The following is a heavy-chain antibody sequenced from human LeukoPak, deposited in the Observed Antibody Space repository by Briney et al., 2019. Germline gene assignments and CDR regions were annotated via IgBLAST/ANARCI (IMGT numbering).Heavy chain of an antibody. CDR3: ARGYLDSSGYYSFDY. V-gene: IGHV4-4*02. J-gene: IGHJ4*02. CDR2: IYHSGST. D-gene: IGHD3-22*01. Sequence: PSETLSLTCAVSGGSISSSNWWSWVRQPPGKGLEWGGEIYHSGSTNYNPSLKSRVTISVDKSKNQFSLKLISVTAADTAVYYCARGYLDSSGYYSFDYWGQGTLVTVSS. CDR1: GGSISSSNW.